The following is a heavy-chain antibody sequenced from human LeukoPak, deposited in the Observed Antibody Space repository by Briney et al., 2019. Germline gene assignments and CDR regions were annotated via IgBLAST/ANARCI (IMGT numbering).Heavy chain of an antibody. CDR1: GGSIISSSYY. CDR2: IYYSGST. V-gene: IGHV4-39*01. J-gene: IGHJ4*02. CDR3: ARFPVVPAAKVDY. D-gene: IGHD2-2*01. Sequence: PSETLSLTCTVSGGSIISSSYYWGWIRQPPGKGLEWIGSIYYSGSTYYNPSLKSRVTISVDTSKNQFSLKLSSVTAADTAVYYCARFPVVPAAKVDYWGQGTLVTVSS.